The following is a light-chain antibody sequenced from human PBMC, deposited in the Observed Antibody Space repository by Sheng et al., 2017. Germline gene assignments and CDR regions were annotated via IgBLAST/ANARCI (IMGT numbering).Light chain of an antibody. J-gene: IGKJ3*01. V-gene: IGKV1-33*01. CDR2: GAS. Sequence: DIQMTQSPSPLSASVGDRVTIACQASQDIGSYLNWYQQKPGKAPKLLIYGASNLQTGVPSRFSGSGSGTDFTFTINSLQPEDVATYYCQQYDDLITFGPGTIVDIE. CDR3: QQYDDLIT. CDR1: QDIGSY.